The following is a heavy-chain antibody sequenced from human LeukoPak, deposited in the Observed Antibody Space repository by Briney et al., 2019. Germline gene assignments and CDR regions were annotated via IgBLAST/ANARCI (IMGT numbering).Heavy chain of an antibody. Sequence: GGSLRLSCAASGFTFSSYGMTWVHQAPGKGLEWVSAISGSGGSTYYADSVKGRFTISKDNSKNTLYLQMNSLRAEDTAVYYCAKAPNILTGYYFDYWGQGTLVTVSS. CDR3: AKAPNILTGYYFDY. CDR1: GFTFSSYG. V-gene: IGHV3-23*01. J-gene: IGHJ4*02. D-gene: IGHD3-9*01. CDR2: ISGSGGST.